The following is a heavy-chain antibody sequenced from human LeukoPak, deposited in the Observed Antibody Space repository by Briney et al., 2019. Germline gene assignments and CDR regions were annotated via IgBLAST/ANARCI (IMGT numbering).Heavy chain of an antibody. CDR2: ISAYNGNT. V-gene: IGHV1-18*01. D-gene: IGHD6-6*01. J-gene: IGHJ3*02. CDR1: GYTFTSYG. Sequence: ASVKVSCKTSGYTFTSYGISWVRQAPGQGLEWMGWISAYNGNTNYAQKLQGRVTMTTDTSTSTAYMELRSLRSDDTAVYYCARWADKSGSSSRVAFDIWGQGTMVTVSS. CDR3: ARWADKSGSSSRVAFDI.